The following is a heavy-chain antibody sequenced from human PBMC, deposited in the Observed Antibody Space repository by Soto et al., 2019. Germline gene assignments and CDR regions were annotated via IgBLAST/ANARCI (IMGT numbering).Heavy chain of an antibody. J-gene: IGHJ4*02. V-gene: IGHV1-3*01. CDR1: GYTFTSYA. Sequence: GASVKVSCKASGYTFTSYATHWVRQAPGQRLEWMGWINAGNGNTKYSQKFQGRVTITRDTSASTAYMELSSLRSEDTAVYYCASGIAAADAFDYWGQGTTVTVSS. D-gene: IGHD6-13*01. CDR2: INAGNGNT. CDR3: ASGIAAADAFDY.